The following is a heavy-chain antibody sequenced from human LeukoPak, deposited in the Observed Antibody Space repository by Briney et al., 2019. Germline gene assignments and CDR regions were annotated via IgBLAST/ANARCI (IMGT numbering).Heavy chain of an antibody. CDR2: IHTGGST. J-gene: IGHJ4*02. CDR1: GFTVSSNY. Sequence: GGSLRLSCAVSGFTVSSNYVSWVRQAPGKGLEWVSVIHTGGSTYYADSVKGRFTISRDNSKNTVYLQMNSLRAEDTAVYYCVGATGFGYWGQGTLVTVSS. CDR3: VGATGFGY. D-gene: IGHD4-17*01. V-gene: IGHV3-66*01.